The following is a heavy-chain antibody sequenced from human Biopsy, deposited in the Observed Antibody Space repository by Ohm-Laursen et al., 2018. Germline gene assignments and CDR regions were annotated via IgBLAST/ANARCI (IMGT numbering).Heavy chain of an antibody. CDR1: GFTFSHAW. Sequence: SLRLSCTASGFTFSHAWMSWVRQAPGKGLAWVGRIKNEIDGGTTDYAAPVKGRFTILRDDSKNMLFLQMDSLKTEDTAVYYCTHHYDASDDVFDIWGQGTVVTVSS. J-gene: IGHJ3*02. V-gene: IGHV3-15*01. CDR2: IKNEIDGGTT. CDR3: THHYDASDDVFDI. D-gene: IGHD3-22*01.